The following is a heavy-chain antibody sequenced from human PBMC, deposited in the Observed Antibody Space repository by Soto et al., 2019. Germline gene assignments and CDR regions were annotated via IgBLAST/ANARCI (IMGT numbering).Heavy chain of an antibody. CDR3: ARVPDYYDSSGYTEYFQH. CDR2: IYYSGST. J-gene: IGHJ1*01. D-gene: IGHD3-22*01. CDR1: GGSVSSGSYY. V-gene: IGHV4-61*01. Sequence: SETLSLTCTVSGGSVSSGSYYWSWIRQPPGKGLEWLGYIYYSGSTNYNPSLKSPVTISVDTSKNQFSLKLSSVTAADTAVYYCARVPDYYDSSGYTEYFQHWGQGTLVTVS.